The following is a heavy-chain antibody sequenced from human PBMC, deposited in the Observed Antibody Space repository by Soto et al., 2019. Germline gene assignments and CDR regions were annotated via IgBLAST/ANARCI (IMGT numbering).Heavy chain of an antibody. Sequence: ASVKVSCKASGYTFTSYDIYWVRQATGQGLEWMGWMNPNTGNSGYAQKFQGRVTMTSDTSISTAHMELSSLRSEDTAVYYCARRAETNGWNGFGADKYYFDFWGQGALVTVSS. CDR1: GYTFTSYD. D-gene: IGHD1-1*01. CDR3: ARRAETNGWNGFGADKYYFDF. V-gene: IGHV1-8*01. J-gene: IGHJ4*02. CDR2: MNPNTGNS.